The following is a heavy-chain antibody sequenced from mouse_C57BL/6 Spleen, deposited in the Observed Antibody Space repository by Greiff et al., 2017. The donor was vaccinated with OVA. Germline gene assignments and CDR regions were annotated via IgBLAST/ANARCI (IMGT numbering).Heavy chain of an antibody. CDR2: LYPGSGNT. V-gene: IGHV1-76*01. D-gene: IGHD1-1*01. CDR1: GYPFTDYY. Sequence: VQLQQSGAELVRPGASVTLSCKASGYPFTDYYINWVKPRPGQGLEWIARLYPGSGNTYYNEKFKGKATLTAEKSSSTAYMQLSSLTSEDSAVYFCARTVGSSYWYFDVWGTGTTVTVSS. J-gene: IGHJ1*03. CDR3: ARTVGSSYWYFDV.